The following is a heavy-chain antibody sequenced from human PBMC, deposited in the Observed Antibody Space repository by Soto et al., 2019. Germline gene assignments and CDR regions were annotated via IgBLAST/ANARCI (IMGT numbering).Heavy chain of an antibody. Sequence: ASVKVSCKASGYTFTSYGISWVRQAPGQGLEWMGWVSAYNGNTNYAQKLQGRVTMTTDTSTSTAYMELRSLRSDDTAVYYCARDTSSSWPWPPDYWGQGTLVTVS. D-gene: IGHD6-13*01. CDR2: VSAYNGNT. V-gene: IGHV1-18*01. CDR3: ARDTSSSWPWPPDY. J-gene: IGHJ4*02. CDR1: GYTFTSYG.